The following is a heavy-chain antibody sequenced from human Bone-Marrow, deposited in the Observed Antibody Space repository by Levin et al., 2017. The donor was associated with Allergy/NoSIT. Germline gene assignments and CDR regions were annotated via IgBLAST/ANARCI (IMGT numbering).Heavy chain of an antibody. CDR1: GYSFTSYW. D-gene: IGHD2-8*02. V-gene: IGHV5-51*01. CDR2: IYPGDSDT. CDR3: ARQVGSLAGPTSTGRGLQYDP. J-gene: IGHJ5*02. Sequence: GESLKISCQGSGYSFTSYWIVWVRQMPGKGLEWMGIIYPGDSDTRYSPSFQGQVTISADKSSNTAYLQWSSLKASDTAMYYCARQVGSLAGPTSTGRGLQYDPWGQGTLVTVSS.